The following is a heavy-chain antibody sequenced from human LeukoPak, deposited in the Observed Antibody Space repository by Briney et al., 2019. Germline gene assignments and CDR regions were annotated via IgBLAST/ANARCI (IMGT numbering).Heavy chain of an antibody. Sequence: ASVKVSCKASGYTFTVYYMHWVRQAPGQGLEWMGWINPNSGGTNYAQKFQGRVTMTRDTSISTAYMELSRLRSDDTAVYYCARGPPRYCSSTSCYTRLLWFDPWGQGTLVTVSS. CDR3: ARGPPRYCSSTSCYTRLLWFDP. CDR1: GYTFTVYY. D-gene: IGHD2-2*02. CDR2: INPNSGGT. J-gene: IGHJ5*02. V-gene: IGHV1-2*02.